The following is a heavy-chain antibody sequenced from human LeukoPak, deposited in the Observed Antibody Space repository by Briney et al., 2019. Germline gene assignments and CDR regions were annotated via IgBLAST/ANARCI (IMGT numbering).Heavy chain of an antibody. V-gene: IGHV3-30*18. D-gene: IGHD2-15*01. CDR3: AKSPGRYCSGGSCYSY. Sequence: GRSLRLSCAASGFTFSTYDMHWVRQAPGKGLEWVAVISYDGSNKYYADSVKGRFTISRDNSKNTLYLQLNSLRVEDTAVYYCAKSPGRYCSGGSCYSYWGQGTLVTVSS. J-gene: IGHJ4*02. CDR1: GFTFSTYD. CDR2: ISYDGSNK.